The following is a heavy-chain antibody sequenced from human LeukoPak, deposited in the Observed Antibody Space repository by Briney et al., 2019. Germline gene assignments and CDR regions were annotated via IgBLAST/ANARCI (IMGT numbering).Heavy chain of an antibody. J-gene: IGHJ3*02. Sequence: KISCKGSGYSFTSYWIGWVRQAPGQGLEWMGGIIPIFGTANYAQKFQGRVTITADESTSTAYMELSSLRSEDTAVYYCAGAVVPGDAFDIWGQGTMVTVSS. D-gene: IGHD4-23*01. CDR1: GYSFTSYW. CDR3: AGAVVPGDAFDI. V-gene: IGHV1-69*01. CDR2: IIPIFGTA.